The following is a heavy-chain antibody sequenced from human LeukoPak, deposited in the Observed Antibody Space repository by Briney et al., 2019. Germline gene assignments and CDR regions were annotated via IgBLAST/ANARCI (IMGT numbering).Heavy chain of an antibody. CDR3: ARDFVDGYCSGGSCHNWFDP. J-gene: IGHJ5*02. CDR2: IIPIFGTA. V-gene: IGHV1-69*01. D-gene: IGHD2-15*01. Sequence: SVKVSCKASGGTFSSYAISWVRQAPGQGLEWMGGIIPIFGTANYAQKFQGRVTITADESTSTAYMELSSLRSEDTAVYYCARDFVDGYCSGGSCHNWFDPWGQETRVTVSS. CDR1: GGTFSSYA.